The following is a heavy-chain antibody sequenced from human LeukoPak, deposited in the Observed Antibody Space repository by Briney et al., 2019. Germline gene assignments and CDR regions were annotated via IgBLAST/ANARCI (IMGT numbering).Heavy chain of an antibody. CDR2: INHSGST. V-gene: IGHV4-34*01. CDR1: GGSFSGYY. Sequence: TSETLSLTCAVYGGSFSGYYWSWIRQPPGKGLEWIGEINHSGSTNYNPSLKSRVTISVDTSKNQFSLKLSSVTAADTAVYYCARHEAYYDFWSGYYPNDAFDIWGQGTMVTVSS. D-gene: IGHD3-3*01. CDR3: ARHEAYYDFWSGYYPNDAFDI. J-gene: IGHJ3*02.